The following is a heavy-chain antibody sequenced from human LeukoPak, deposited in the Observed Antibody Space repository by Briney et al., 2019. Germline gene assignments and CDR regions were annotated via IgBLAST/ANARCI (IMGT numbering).Heavy chain of an antibody. CDR3: ARLPLWFGEVADY. V-gene: IGHV4-34*01. CDR2: INHTGST. J-gene: IGHJ4*02. Sequence: SETLSLTCAVYGESFSGFHWTWIRQPPGKGLEWIGEINHTGSTNYNPSLKSRVTLSVDTSKNQFSLRLNSVTAADTAVYYCARLPLWFGEVADYWGQGTLVTVSS. D-gene: IGHD3-10*01. CDR1: GESFSGFH.